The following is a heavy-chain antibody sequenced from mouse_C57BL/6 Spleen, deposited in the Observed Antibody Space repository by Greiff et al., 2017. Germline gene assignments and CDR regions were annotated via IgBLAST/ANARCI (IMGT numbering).Heavy chain of an antibody. J-gene: IGHJ4*01. Sequence: QVQLQQSGAELVRPGASVTLSCKASGYTFTDYEMHWVKQTPVHGLEWIGAIDPETGGTAYNQKFKGKAILTADKSSSTAYMELRSLTSEDSAVYYCTRSQLRLRGVRAMDYWGQGTSVTVSS. D-gene: IGHD3-2*02. CDR2: IDPETGGT. CDR1: GYTFTDYE. V-gene: IGHV1-15*01. CDR3: TRSQLRLRGVRAMDY.